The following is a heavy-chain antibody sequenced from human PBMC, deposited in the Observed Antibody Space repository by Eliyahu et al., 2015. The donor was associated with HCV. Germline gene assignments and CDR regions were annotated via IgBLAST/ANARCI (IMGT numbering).Heavy chain of an antibody. CDR1: GYTFTTYY. J-gene: IGHJ6*02. CDR2: INPTSGSA. D-gene: IGHD1-1*01. V-gene: IGHV1-46*01. CDR3: ARQLGYCTSDSCPGMDV. Sequence: QVQLVQPGAEVKRPGASVNVSCKASGYTFTTYYINWVRQAPGQGLEWVGKINPTSGSAYNAQKFQGRVTMTRDTSTSTVYMELSSLRSDDTAVYFCARQLGYCTSDSCPGMDVWGQGTTVTVSS.